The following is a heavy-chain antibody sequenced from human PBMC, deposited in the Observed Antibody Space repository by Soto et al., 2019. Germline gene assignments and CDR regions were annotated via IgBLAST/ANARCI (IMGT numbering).Heavy chain of an antibody. Sequence: ASVKVSCKASGGTFSSYTISWVRQAPGQGLEWMGRIIPILGIANYAQKFQGRVTITADKSTSTAYMELSSLRSEDTAVYYCAFAGRYYGSGGYSHYWGQGTQVTVSS. V-gene: IGHV1-69*02. J-gene: IGHJ4*02. CDR1: GGTFSSYT. D-gene: IGHD3-10*01. CDR3: AFAGRYYGSGGYSHY. CDR2: IIPILGIA.